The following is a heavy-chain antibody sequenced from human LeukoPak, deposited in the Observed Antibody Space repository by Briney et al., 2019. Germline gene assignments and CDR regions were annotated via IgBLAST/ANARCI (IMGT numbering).Heavy chain of an antibody. J-gene: IGHJ4*02. D-gene: IGHD5-18*01. V-gene: IGHV3-7*01. CDR1: PSIFSGHW. Sequence: GGSLRLSCEASPSIFSGHWLNWVRQTPGKGLEWVASINPDGNKKYSADSVKGRFTISRDNAENSLYLQMNSLRVEDTAFYYCARDLAYSRLDYWGQGMLVTVSS. CDR2: INPDGNKK. CDR3: ARDLAYSRLDY.